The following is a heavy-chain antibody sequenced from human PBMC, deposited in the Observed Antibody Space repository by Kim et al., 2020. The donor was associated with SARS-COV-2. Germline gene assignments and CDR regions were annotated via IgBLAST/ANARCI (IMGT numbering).Heavy chain of an antibody. CDR2: GST. J-gene: IGHJ3*02. V-gene: IGHV3-66*01. CDR3: ARGLAFDI. Sequence: GSTYSADSVRGRFPISRDNSKNTLYLQMNSLRAEDTAVYYCARGLAFDIWGQGTMVTVSS.